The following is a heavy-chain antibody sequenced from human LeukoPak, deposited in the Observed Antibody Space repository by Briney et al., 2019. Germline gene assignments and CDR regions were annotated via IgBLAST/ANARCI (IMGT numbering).Heavy chain of an antibody. V-gene: IGHV1-24*01. CDR1: GYTLTELS. CDR2: FDPEDGET. J-gene: IGHJ4*02. Sequence: ASVKVSCKVSGYTLTELSMHWVRQAPGKGLEWMGGFDPEDGETIYAQKFQGRVTMTVDTSTDTAYMELSSLRSEDTAVYYCATGGLLRCFDYWGQGTLVTVSS. CDR3: ATGGLLRCFDY. D-gene: IGHD1-26*01.